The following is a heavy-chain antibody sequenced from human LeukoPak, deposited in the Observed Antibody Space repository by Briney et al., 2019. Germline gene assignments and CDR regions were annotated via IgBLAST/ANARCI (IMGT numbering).Heavy chain of an antibody. J-gene: IGHJ4*02. V-gene: IGHV1-18*01. CDR1: GYTFTSYG. Sequence: ASVKVSCKASGYTFTSYGISWVRQAPGQGLEWMGWISAYNGNTNYAQKLQGRVTMTTDTSTSTAYMELRSLRSDDTAVYYCARDNVHSGYDYLPREFDYCDQATLVTVSS. D-gene: IGHD5-12*01. CDR2: ISAYNGNT. CDR3: ARDNVHSGYDYLPREFDY.